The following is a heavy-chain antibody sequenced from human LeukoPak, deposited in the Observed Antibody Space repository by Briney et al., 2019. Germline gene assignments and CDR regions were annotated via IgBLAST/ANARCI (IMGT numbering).Heavy chain of an antibody. J-gene: IGHJ4*02. CDR1: GYTFTNYY. Sequence: ASVKVSCKASGYTFTNYYMHWVRQAPGQGLEWMGIIDPSGGSTSYSQKFQGRVTMTRDTSTSTVYMELGSLRSEDTAVYYCARDNTTTGPFDYWGQGTLVTVSS. CDR2: IDPSGGST. V-gene: IGHV1-46*01. D-gene: IGHD1-1*01. CDR3: ARDNTTTGPFDY.